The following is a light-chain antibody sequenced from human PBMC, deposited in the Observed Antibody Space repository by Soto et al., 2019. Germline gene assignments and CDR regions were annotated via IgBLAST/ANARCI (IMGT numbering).Light chain of an antibody. CDR3: QQTYSTTIT. V-gene: IGKV1-39*01. Sequence: WYQQKPGQAPKVLISAASSLQSGVPSRFSGSGSGTDFTLTISSLKTEDFATYYCQQTYSTTITFGHGTRLEIK. CDR2: AAS. J-gene: IGKJ5*01.